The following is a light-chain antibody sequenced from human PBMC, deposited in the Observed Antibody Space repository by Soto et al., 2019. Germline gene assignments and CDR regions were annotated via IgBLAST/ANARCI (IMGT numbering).Light chain of an antibody. CDR1: EDISSY. CDR3: QKLKNYPIT. V-gene: IGKV1-9*01. CDR2: AAS. J-gene: IGKJ5*01. Sequence: IQFTQSPSSLCASVGDGVTFTCRASEDISSYLAWYQQKPGTAPKLLIYAASALHSGVPSRFSGSGSGTDFTLTISSLQPEDFAIYFCQKLKNYPITFGQGTRLEIK.